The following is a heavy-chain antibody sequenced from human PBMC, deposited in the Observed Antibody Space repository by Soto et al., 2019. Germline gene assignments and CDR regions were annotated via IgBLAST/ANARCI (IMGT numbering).Heavy chain of an antibody. CDR1: GFTFSSYG. CDR2: VSYEGSNK. D-gene: IGHD5-12*01. Sequence: QVYLVESGGGVVQPGRSLRLSCEASGFTFSSYGMHWVRQAPGKGLEWVAFVSYEGSNKYYADSVKGRFIISKDNSKNTLNLQMNSLRAEDTAIYYCAKEKRHSGYIIDYWGQGTVVTVSS. CDR3: AKEKRHSGYIIDY. J-gene: IGHJ4*02. V-gene: IGHV3-30*18.